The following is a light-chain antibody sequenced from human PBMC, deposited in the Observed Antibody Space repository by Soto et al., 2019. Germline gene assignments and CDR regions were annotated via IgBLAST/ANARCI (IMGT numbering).Light chain of an antibody. CDR3: SAYTSSNTCV. V-gene: IGLV2-14*03. CDR1: ISDVSGYNF. J-gene: IGLJ1*01. Sequence: QSVLTQPASVSGSPGQSITISCTGTISDVSGYNFVSWYQQYPGEAPKLMIYDVSNRPSGVPNRFSGSKFGNTASLTISGLQAEDEADYYCSAYTSSNTCVFGTGTKVTVL. CDR2: DVS.